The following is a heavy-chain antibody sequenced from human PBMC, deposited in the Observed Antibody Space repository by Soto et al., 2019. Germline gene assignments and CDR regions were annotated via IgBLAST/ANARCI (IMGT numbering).Heavy chain of an antibody. CDR2: IIPIFGTA. D-gene: IGHD2-15*01. J-gene: IGHJ4*02. CDR1: GGTFSSYA. CDR3: ARENLKLGYCSGGSCYWDY. V-gene: IGHV1-69*13. Sequence: ASVKVSCKASGGTFSSYAISWVRQAPGQGLEWMVGIIPIFGTANYAQKFQGRVTITADESTSTAYMELSSLRSEDTAVYYCARENLKLGYCSGGSCYWDYWGQGTLVTVSS.